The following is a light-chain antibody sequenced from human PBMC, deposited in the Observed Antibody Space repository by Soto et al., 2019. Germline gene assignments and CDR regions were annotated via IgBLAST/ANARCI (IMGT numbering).Light chain of an antibody. V-gene: IGKV3-11*01. Sequence: EIVLTQSPATLSLSPGERATLPCRASQSVSSYLAWYQQKPGQTPRLHIYDASNRATGIPARFSGSGSGTDFTLTISSLEPADFAVYYCQQRSSWPRTFGQGTKLEIK. CDR2: DAS. CDR3: QQRSSWPRT. CDR1: QSVSSY. J-gene: IGKJ2*01.